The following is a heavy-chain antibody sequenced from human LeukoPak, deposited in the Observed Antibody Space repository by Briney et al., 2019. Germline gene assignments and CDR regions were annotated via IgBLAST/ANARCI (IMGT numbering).Heavy chain of an antibody. J-gene: IGHJ3*02. D-gene: IGHD3-22*01. CDR2: IYPGDSDT. V-gene: IGHV5-51*01. CDR3: ARSSARGGMIVEYAFDI. Sequence: GESLKISCKGSGYSFTSYWIGWVRQMPGKGLEWMGIIYPGDSDTRYSPSFQGQVTISADKSISTAYLQWSSLKASDTAMYYCARSSARGGMIVEYAFDIWGQGTMVTVSS. CDR1: GYSFTSYW.